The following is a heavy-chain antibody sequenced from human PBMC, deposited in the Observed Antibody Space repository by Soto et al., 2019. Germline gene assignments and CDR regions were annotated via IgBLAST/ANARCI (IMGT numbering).Heavy chain of an antibody. J-gene: IGHJ4*02. CDR3: ARTDKYDSQSTGWANRFDS. CDR2: ITGAGDT. V-gene: IGHV3-23*01. CDR1: GFTFRNYA. D-gene: IGHD2-8*02. Sequence: EVQLLESGGGLVQPGGPLRLLCAASGFTFRNYAMTWVRQAPGKGLEWVSTITGAGDTYFADTVKGRFTISRDISKSTLFLLMDSLRAEDTAVYYCARTDKYDSQSTGWANRFDSWGQGTLVTVSS.